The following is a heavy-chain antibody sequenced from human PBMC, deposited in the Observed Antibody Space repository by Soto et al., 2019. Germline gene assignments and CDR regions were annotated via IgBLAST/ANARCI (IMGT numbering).Heavy chain of an antibody. J-gene: IGHJ4*01. CDR1: GFTVRGNY. D-gene: IGHD6-13*01. Sequence: PGGSLRLSCAASGFTVRGNYMSWVRQAPGKGLEWVSVIYNDDSTYYTDSVKGRFTISRDNSKNTLYLQMNSLRAEDTAVYFCARENPGSSWDFDYWGQGTQVTVSS. CDR3: ARENPGSSWDFDY. CDR2: IYNDDST. V-gene: IGHV3-53*01.